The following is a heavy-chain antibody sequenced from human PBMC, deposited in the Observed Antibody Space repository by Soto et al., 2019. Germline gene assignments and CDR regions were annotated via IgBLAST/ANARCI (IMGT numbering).Heavy chain of an antibody. CDR1: GFTFSSYS. D-gene: IGHD6-6*01. V-gene: IGHV3-48*01. J-gene: IGHJ5*02. CDR2: ISSSSSTI. Sequence: GGSLRLSCAASGFTFSSYSMNWVRQAPGKGLEWVSYISSSSSTIYYADSVKGRFTISRDNAKNSLYLQMNSLRAEDTAVYYCASNTRYSSSSFWFDPWGQGTLVTVSS. CDR3: ASNTRYSSSSFWFDP.